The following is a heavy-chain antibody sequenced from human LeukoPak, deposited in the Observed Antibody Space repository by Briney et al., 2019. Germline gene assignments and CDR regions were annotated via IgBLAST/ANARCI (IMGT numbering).Heavy chain of an antibody. Sequence: GGSLRLSCAASGFIVGSNYMSWVRQAPGKGLEWVSAIRGSGGGTYYADSVKGRFTISRDNSKNTLYLQMNSLRDEGTALYYCAKAGIGVVGYFDYWGQGTLVTVSS. J-gene: IGHJ4*02. CDR3: AKAGIGVVGYFDY. V-gene: IGHV3-23*01. CDR2: IRGSGGGT. CDR1: GFIVGSNY. D-gene: IGHD6-19*01.